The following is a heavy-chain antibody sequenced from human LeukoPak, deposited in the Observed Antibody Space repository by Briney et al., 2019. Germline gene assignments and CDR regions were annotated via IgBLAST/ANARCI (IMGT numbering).Heavy chain of an antibody. CDR3: ASHMAVTGTKGFDY. CDR1: GGSISSSSYY. Sequence: SETLSLTCTVSGGSISSSSYYWGWIRQPPGQGLEWIGEIHYGGNTNYNTSLKSRVTMSVDQSKNQFSLNVYSVTAADTAVYYCASHMAVTGTKGFDYWGQGTLVTVSS. D-gene: IGHD6-19*01. V-gene: IGHV4-39*07. CDR2: IHYGGNT. J-gene: IGHJ4*02.